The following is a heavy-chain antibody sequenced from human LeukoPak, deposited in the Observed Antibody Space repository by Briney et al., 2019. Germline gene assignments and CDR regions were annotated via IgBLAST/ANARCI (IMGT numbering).Heavy chain of an antibody. CDR3: ATVSAVVPAAIVDV. D-gene: IGHD2-2*02. CDR2: IYTSGST. J-gene: IGHJ6*04. Sequence: SQALSLTCTVSGGSISSGSYYWSWIRQPAGKGLERIGRIYTSGSTNFNPSLKSRVTISVDTSKNQFSLKLSSVTAADTAVYYCATVSAVVPAAIVDVWGKGTTVTVSS. V-gene: IGHV4-61*02. CDR1: GGSISSGSYY.